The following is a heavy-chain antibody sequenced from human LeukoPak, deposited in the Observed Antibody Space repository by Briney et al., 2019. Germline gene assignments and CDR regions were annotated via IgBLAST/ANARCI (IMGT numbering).Heavy chain of an antibody. V-gene: IGHV1-18*01. J-gene: IGHJ2*01. CDR3: AREFRDWDWYFDL. D-gene: IGHD3/OR15-3a*01. Sequence: ASVKVSCKASGYTFTSYGISWVRQAPGQGLEWMGWISAYNGNTNYAQKLQGRVTMTTDTSTSTAYIELRSLRSDDTAVYYCAREFRDWDWYFDLWGRGTLVTVSS. CDR2: ISAYNGNT. CDR1: GYTFTSYG.